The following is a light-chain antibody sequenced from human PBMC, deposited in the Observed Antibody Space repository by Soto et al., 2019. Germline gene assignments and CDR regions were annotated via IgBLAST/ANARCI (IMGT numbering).Light chain of an antibody. CDR1: QRISTY. CDR2: SAS. V-gene: IGKV1-39*01. Sequence: DIHMTQSPSSLSASVGDRVTITCRASQRISTYLNWYQQKPGHPPKLLIYSASTLQGGVPSRFSGSAPGTDFTLTITSLQPEDFATYYGQQTYETPLTFGPGTTVDVK. CDR3: QQTYETPLT. J-gene: IGKJ3*01.